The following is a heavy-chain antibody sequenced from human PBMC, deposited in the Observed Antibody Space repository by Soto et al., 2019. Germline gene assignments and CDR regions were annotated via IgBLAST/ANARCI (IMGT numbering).Heavy chain of an antibody. J-gene: IGHJ6*02. Sequence: SETLSLTCTVSGGSISSYYWSWIRQPPGKGLEWIGYIYYSGSTNYNPSLKSRVTISVDTSKNQFSLKLSSVTAADTAVYYCARRSGLYSSSSKYYYYGMDVWGQGTTVTVSS. CDR3: ARRSGLYSSSSKYYYYGMDV. V-gene: IGHV4-59*08. D-gene: IGHD6-6*01. CDR1: GGSISSYY. CDR2: IYYSGST.